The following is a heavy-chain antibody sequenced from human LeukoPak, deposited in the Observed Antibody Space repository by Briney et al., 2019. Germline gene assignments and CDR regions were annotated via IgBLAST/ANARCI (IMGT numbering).Heavy chain of an antibody. D-gene: IGHD3-10*01. CDR2: INHSGST. J-gene: IGHJ4*02. Sequence: PSETLSLTCTVSGGSLTSSSYYWSRIRQPPGKGLEWIGEINHSGSTNYNPSLKSRVTISVDTSKNQFSLKLSSVTAADTAVYYCARFMRDYYGSGRWGAYFDYWGQGTLVTVSS. CDR1: GGSLTSSSYY. V-gene: IGHV4-39*07. CDR3: ARFMRDYYGSGRWGAYFDY.